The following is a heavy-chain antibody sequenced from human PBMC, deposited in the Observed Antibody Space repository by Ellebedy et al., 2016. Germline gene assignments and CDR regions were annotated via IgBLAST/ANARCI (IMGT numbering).Heavy chain of an antibody. J-gene: IGHJ4*02. CDR3: ARDFVTLVRGVASFDS. CDR2: IYASGST. CDR1: AASISGYW. D-gene: IGHD3-10*01. Sequence: SETLSLXCTVSAASISGYWWSWIRQPAGKGLEWIGRIYASGSTKFNPSLKSRLTMSLDTSKSQFSLRLTSVTAADSATYYCARDFVTLVRGVASFDSWGLGTLVTVSS. V-gene: IGHV4-4*07.